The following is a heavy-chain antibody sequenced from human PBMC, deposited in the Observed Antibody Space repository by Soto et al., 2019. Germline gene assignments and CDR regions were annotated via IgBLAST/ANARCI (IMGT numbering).Heavy chain of an antibody. CDR3: AREFVSSGGQRYGMDV. Sequence: PSVKVSCKTSGGTFSSYAISWVRQAPGQGLEWMGGIIPIFGTANYAQKFQGRVTITADESTSTAYMELSSLRSEDTAVYYCAREFVSSGGQRYGMDVWGQGATVTVSS. D-gene: IGHD6-19*01. J-gene: IGHJ6*02. CDR2: IIPIFGTA. V-gene: IGHV1-69*13. CDR1: GGTFSSYA.